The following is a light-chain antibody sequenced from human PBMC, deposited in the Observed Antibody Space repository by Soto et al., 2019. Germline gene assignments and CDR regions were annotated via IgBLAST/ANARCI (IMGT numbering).Light chain of an antibody. J-gene: IGKJ5*01. CDR2: GAS. CDR1: QSVGSY. V-gene: IGKV3-11*01. Sequence: EIGLTQSPATLSLSPGERATLSCRASQSVGSYLAWYQQKPGQAPRLLIYGASNRATGIPARFSGSGSGTDFTLSISSLEAEDFAVYYCQQRSNWPSSITFGHGTRLEIK. CDR3: QQRSNWPSSIT.